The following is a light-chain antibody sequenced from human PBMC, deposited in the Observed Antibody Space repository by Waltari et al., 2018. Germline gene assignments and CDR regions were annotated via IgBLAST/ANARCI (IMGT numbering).Light chain of an antibody. Sequence: QMTQSPSSLSTSVGDRVTITCRASQSISSYLNWYQQKPGKAPKLLIYAASSLQSGVPSRFSGSGSGTDFTLTISSLQREDFVTYYCQQSYSTPRTFGQGTRLEIK. J-gene: IGKJ2*01. CDR3: QQSYSTPRT. CDR1: QSISSY. CDR2: AAS. V-gene: IGKV1-39*01.